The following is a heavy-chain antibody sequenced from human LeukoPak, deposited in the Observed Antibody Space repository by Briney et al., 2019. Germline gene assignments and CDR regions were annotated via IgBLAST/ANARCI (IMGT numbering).Heavy chain of an antibody. V-gene: IGHV4-38-2*02. CDR1: AYDISSGYF. Sequence: SETLSLTCSVSAYDISSGYFWGWIRQSPGKGLEWIGAIYHSGNAYYSPALKSRVSISVDTSKNQFSLKLRSVTAADTAVYFCARMEMATAIFDYWGQGTLVTVSS. J-gene: IGHJ4*02. D-gene: IGHD5-24*01. CDR3: ARMEMATAIFDY. CDR2: IYHSGNA.